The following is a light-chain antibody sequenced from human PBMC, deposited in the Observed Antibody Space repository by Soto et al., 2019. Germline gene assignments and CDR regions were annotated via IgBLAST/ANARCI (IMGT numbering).Light chain of an antibody. V-gene: IGKV1-5*03. CDR2: KAS. CDR3: QQYNSFPT. J-gene: IGKJ1*01. CDR1: QSISSW. Sequence: DIPMTQSPSTLSASVGDRVTITCRASQSISSWLAWYQQKPGKAPKLLIYKASILESGVPSRFSGSGSGKEFTLTISSLQPDDFATYYCQQYNSFPTFGQGTKVEIK.